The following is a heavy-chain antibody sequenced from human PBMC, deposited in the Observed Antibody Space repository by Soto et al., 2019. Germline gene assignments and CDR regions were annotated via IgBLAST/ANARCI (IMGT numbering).Heavy chain of an antibody. D-gene: IGHD3-3*01. J-gene: IGHJ6*03. V-gene: IGHV4-31*03. CDR3: ARVWSFYDFWSGYHPSDYYYMDV. Sequence: SETLSLTCTVSGGSISSGGYYWSWIRQHPGKGLEWIGYIYYSGSTYHNPSLKSRVTISVDTSKNQFSLKLSSVTAADTAVYYCARVWSFYDFWSGYHPSDYYYMDVWGKGTTVTVSS. CDR2: IYYSGST. CDR1: GGSISSGGYY.